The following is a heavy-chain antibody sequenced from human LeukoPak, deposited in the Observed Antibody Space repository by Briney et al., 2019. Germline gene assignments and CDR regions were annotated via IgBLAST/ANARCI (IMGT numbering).Heavy chain of an antibody. CDR2: IYHSGST. J-gene: IGHJ3*02. V-gene: IGHV4-30-2*01. CDR1: GGSISSGGYY. Sequence: SETLSLTCTVSGGSISSGGYYWSWIRQPPGKGLEWIGYIYHSGSTYYNPSLKSRVTISVDRSKNQFSLKLSSVTAADTAVYYCARMAAAEGDDAFDIWGQGTLVTVSS. CDR3: ARMAAAEGDDAFDI. D-gene: IGHD6-13*01.